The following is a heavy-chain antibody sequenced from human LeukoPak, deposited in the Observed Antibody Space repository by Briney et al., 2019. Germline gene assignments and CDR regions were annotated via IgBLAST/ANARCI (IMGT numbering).Heavy chain of an antibody. J-gene: IGHJ4*02. D-gene: IGHD6-13*01. Sequence: GESLKIYCKGSGYSFTSYWIGWVRQMPGKGLEWMGIIYPGDSDTRYSPSFQGQVTISADKSISTAYLQWSSLKASDTAMYYCAYSSSWSRRVSYFDYWGQGTLVTVSS. CDR1: GYSFTSYW. CDR2: IYPGDSDT. CDR3: AYSSSWSRRVSYFDY. V-gene: IGHV5-51*01.